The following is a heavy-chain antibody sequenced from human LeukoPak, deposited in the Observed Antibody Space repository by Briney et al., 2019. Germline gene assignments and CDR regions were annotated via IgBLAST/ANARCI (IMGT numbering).Heavy chain of an antibody. V-gene: IGHV3-23*01. J-gene: IGHJ6*03. D-gene: IGHD2-2*01. CDR3: AKGLYCSSTSCQWNYMDV. CDR2: ISGSGDNT. Sequence: GGSLRLSCAASGFTFSSYAINWVRQAPGKGLEWVSEISGSGDNTYYADSVKGRFTISRDNSKNTLYLQMNSLRAEDTAVYYCAKGLYCSSTSCQWNYMDVWGKGTTVTVSS. CDR1: GFTFSSYA.